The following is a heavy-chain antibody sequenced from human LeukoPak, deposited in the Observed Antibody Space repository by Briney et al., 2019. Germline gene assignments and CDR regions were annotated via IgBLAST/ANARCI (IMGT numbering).Heavy chain of an antibody. J-gene: IGHJ5*02. D-gene: IGHD1-26*01. Sequence: SQTLSLTCTVSGGSISSGGYYWSWIRQHPGKGLEWIGYIYYSGSTYYNPSLKSRVTISVDTSKNQFSLKLSSVTAADTAGYYCSRGSRPLELPRHLYHLGQGTLVTVSS. CDR1: GGSISSGGYY. CDR2: IYYSGST. V-gene: IGHV4-31*03. CDR3: SRGSRPLELPRHLYH.